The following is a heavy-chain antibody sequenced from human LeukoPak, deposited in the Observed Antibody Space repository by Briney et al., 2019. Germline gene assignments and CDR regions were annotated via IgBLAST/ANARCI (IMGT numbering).Heavy chain of an antibody. CDR3: AREGTMIVAAATHDAFDI. Sequence: SVKVSCKASGGTFSSYAISWVRQAPGQGLEWMGGIIPIFGTANYAQKFQGRVTITTDESTSTAYMELSSLRSDDTAVYYCAREGTMIVAAATHDAFDIWGQGTMVTVSS. CDR2: IIPIFGTA. J-gene: IGHJ3*02. CDR1: GGTFSSYA. D-gene: IGHD3-22*01. V-gene: IGHV1-69*05.